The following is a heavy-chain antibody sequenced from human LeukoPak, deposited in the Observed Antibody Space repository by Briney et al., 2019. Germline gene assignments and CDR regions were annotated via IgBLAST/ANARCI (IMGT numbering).Heavy chain of an antibody. CDR3: LTMGSLDY. Sequence: ETLSLTCTVSNYSISSGYYWGWIRQPPGKGLEWVSSISSSSSYIYYADSVKGRFTISRDNAKNSLYLQMNSLRAEDTAVYYCLTMGSLDYWGQGTLVTVSS. V-gene: IGHV3-21*01. D-gene: IGHD3-10*01. CDR1: NYSISSGYY. J-gene: IGHJ4*02. CDR2: ISSSSSYI.